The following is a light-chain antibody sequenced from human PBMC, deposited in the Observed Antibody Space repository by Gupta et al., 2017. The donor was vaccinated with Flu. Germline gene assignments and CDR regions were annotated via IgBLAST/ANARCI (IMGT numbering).Light chain of an antibody. CDR2: AAP. CDR1: QSISSY. V-gene: IGKV1-39*01. J-gene: IGKJ2*01. CDR3: QQSYSTPGT. Sequence: PSSLSASVGDRVTITCRASQSISSYLNWYQQKPGKAPKLLIYAAPSLQSGVPSRFSGSGSGTDFTLTISSLQPEDFATYYCQQSYSTPGTFGQGTKLDIK.